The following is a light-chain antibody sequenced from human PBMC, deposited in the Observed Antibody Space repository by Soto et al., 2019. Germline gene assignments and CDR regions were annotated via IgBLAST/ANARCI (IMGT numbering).Light chain of an antibody. J-gene: IGKJ5*01. CDR2: DAS. Sequence: DIVMTQSPATLFVSPGVRATLSCRDSQSVSSNLLVWYQQHPGLAPRLLIYDASTRATGIPDRFSGRGSGTGFTLTISRLETEDFAVYVCQQYHKWTITFGQGTRLEIK. V-gene: IGKV3D-20*01. CDR3: QQYHKWTIT. CDR1: QSVSSNL.